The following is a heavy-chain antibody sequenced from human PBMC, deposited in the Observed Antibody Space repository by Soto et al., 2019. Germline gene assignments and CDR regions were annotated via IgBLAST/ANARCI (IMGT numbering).Heavy chain of an antibody. V-gene: IGHV3-15*01. Sequence: GGSLRLSCAASGFTFSNAWMSWVRQAPGKGLEWVGRIKSKTDGGTTDYAAHVKGRFTISRDDSKNTLYLQMNSLKTEDSGVYYCTTAIGFYGDFDYWGQGTLVTVSS. CDR3: TTAIGFYGDFDY. D-gene: IGHD4-17*01. CDR1: GFTFSNAW. CDR2: IKSKTDGGTT. J-gene: IGHJ4*02.